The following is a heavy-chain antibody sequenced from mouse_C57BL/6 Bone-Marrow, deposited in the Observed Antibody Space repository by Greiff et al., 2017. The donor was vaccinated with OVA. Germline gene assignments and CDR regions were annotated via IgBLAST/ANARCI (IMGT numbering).Heavy chain of an antibody. CDR2: ISSGGSYT. D-gene: IGHD1-1*01. J-gene: IGHJ1*03. CDR3: ARRFYYYGSSHWYFDV. Sequence: EVMLVESGGDLVKPGGSLKLSCAASGFTFSSYGMSWVRQTPDKRLEWVATISSGGSYTYYPDSVKGRFTISRDNAKNTLYLQMSSLKSEDTAMYYCARRFYYYGSSHWYFDVWGTGTTVTVSS. CDR1: GFTFSSYG. V-gene: IGHV5-6*02.